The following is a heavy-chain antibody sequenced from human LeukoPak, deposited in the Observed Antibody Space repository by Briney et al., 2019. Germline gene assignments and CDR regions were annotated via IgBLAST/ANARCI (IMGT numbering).Heavy chain of an antibody. Sequence: SETLSLTCTVSGGSITGYYWSWIRQPPGKGLEWIGYIYYSGSTNYNPSLKSRVTISVDTSKNQFSLKLSSVTAADTAVYYCARHEALMTMGLSWGQGTLVTVS. J-gene: IGHJ4*02. CDR2: IYYSGST. D-gene: IGHD4/OR15-4a*01. V-gene: IGHV4-59*08. CDR3: ARHEALMTMGLS. CDR1: GGSITGYY.